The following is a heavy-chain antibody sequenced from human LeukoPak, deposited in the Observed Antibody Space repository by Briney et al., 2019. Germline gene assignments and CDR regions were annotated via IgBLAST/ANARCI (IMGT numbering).Heavy chain of an antibody. CDR1: GYTFTSYG. J-gene: IGHJ3*02. D-gene: IGHD6-19*01. Sequence: GASVKVSCKASGYTFTSYGISWVRQAPGQGLEWMGWISAYNGNTNYAQKLQGRVTMTTDTSTSTAYMELRSLRSDDTAVYYCAREILWLVVDAFDIWGQGTMVTVSS. CDR2: ISAYNGNT. CDR3: AREILWLVVDAFDI. V-gene: IGHV1-18*01.